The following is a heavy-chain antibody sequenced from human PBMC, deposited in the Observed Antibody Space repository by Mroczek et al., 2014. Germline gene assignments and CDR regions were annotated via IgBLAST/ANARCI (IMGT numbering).Heavy chain of an antibody. CDR3: ARHPAYYDFWSGYLDADDAFDI. J-gene: IGHJ3*02. Sequence: QVQLQQWGPGLVKPSETLSLTCTVSGGSISSSSYYWGWIRQPPGKGLEWIGSIYYSGSTYYNPSLKSRVTISVDTSKNQFSLKLSSVTAADTAVYYCARHPAYYDFWSGYLDADDAFDIWGQGTMVTVSS. V-gene: IGHV4-39*01. CDR1: GGSISSSSYY. CDR2: IYYSGST. D-gene: IGHD3-3*01.